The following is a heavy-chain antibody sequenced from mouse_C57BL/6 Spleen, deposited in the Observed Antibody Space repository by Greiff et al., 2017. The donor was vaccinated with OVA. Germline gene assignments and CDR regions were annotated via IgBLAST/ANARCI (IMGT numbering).Heavy chain of an antibody. CDR2: ISYDGSN. Sequence: EVKLVESGPGLVKPSQSLSLTCSVTGYSITSGYYWNWIRQFPGNKLEWMGYISYDGSNNYNPSLKNRISITRDTSKNQFFLKLNSVTTEDTATYYCASAYYGDDGGPAWFAYWGQGTLVTVSA. D-gene: IGHD2-9*01. V-gene: IGHV3-6*01. CDR1: GYSITSGYY. CDR3: ASAYYGDDGGPAWFAY. J-gene: IGHJ3*01.